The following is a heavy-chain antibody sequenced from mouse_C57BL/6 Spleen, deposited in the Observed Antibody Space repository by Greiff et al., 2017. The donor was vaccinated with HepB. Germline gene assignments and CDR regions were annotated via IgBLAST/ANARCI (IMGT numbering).Heavy chain of an antibody. Sequence: QVQLQQPGAELVRPGSSVKLSCKASGYTFTSYWMHWVKQRPIQGLEWIGNIDPSDSETHYNQKFKDKATLTVDKSSSTAYMQLSSLTSEDSAVYYCARSTTVVRWYFDVWGTGTTVTVSS. CDR2: IDPSDSET. D-gene: IGHD1-1*01. V-gene: IGHV1-52*01. CDR3: ARSTTVVRWYFDV. J-gene: IGHJ1*03. CDR1: GYTFTSYW.